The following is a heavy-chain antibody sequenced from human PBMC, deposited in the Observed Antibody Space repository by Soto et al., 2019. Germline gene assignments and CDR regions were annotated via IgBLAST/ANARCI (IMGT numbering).Heavy chain of an antibody. J-gene: IGHJ5*02. Sequence: QVQLVQSGAEVKKPGASVKVSGKASGYTFTSYAMHWVRQAPGQRLEWMGWINAGNGNTKYSQKFQGRVTITRDTPASTAYMELSSLRSEDTAVYYCARDRGPIAAAGDWFDPWGQGTLVTVSS. D-gene: IGHD6-13*01. CDR3: ARDRGPIAAAGDWFDP. V-gene: IGHV1-3*01. CDR2: INAGNGNT. CDR1: GYTFTSYA.